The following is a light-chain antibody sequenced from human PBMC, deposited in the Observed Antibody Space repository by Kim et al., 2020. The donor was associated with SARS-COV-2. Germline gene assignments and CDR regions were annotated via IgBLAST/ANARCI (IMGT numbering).Light chain of an antibody. CDR3: QHYGTSPFT. V-gene: IGKV3-20*01. J-gene: IGKJ4*01. CDR2: AAF. Sequence: SPGERATLPCRASRSISPSNLAWYQQRPGQAPRLLIYAAFSRATGMPDRFSGSGSGTDFTLTISRLEPEDFAVYYCQHYGTSPFTFGGGTKVDIK. CDR1: RSISPSN.